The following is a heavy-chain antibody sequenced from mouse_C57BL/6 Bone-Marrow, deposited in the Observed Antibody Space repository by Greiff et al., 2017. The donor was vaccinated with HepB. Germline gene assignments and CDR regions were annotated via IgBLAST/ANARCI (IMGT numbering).Heavy chain of an antibody. J-gene: IGHJ3*01. V-gene: IGHV3-6*01. CDR3: ARGPRFAY. CDR2: ISYDGSN. CDR1: GYSITSGYY. Sequence: EVQLQESGPGLVKPSQSLSLTCSVTGYSITSGYYWNWIRQFPGNKLEWMGYISYDGSNNYNPSLKNRISITRDTSKNQFFLKLNSVTTEDTATYYCARGPRFAYWGQGTLVTVSA.